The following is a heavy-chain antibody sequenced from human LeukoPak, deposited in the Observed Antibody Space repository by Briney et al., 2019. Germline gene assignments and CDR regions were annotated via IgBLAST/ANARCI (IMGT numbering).Heavy chain of an antibody. J-gene: IGHJ4*02. CDR3: ARDGDF. Sequence: KPSETLSLTCNVSGYSISSGYYWGWIRQPPGKGLEWIGSIYYSGITYYNASLKSRITISVDTSKNQFSLKLSSVTAADTAVYYCARDGDFWGQGTLVTVSS. CDR2: IYYSGIT. V-gene: IGHV4-38-2*02. CDR1: GYSISSGYY.